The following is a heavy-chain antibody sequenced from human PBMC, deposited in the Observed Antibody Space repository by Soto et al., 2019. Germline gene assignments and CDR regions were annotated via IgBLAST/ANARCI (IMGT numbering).Heavy chain of an antibody. V-gene: IGHV4-39*01. J-gene: IGHJ4*02. CDR2: VHYSGST. D-gene: IGHD3-22*01. Sequence: PSETLSLTCTVSGGSVSSGSYYWSWIRQPPGKGLEWIATVHYSGSTYYTPSLKSRVTISADTSKNQFSLRLNSVTAADTAVYYCARQHYYDSSGYYTWNWGQGTLVTVSS. CDR3: ARQHYYDSSGYYTWN. CDR1: GGSVSSGSYY.